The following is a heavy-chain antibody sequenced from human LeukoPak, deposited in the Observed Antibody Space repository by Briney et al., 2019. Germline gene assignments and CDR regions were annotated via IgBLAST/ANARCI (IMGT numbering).Heavy chain of an antibody. D-gene: IGHD3-9*01. CDR3: ARGLTNYYYYYYMDV. Sequence: PETLSLTCAVYGGSFGGYYWSWIRQPPGKGLEWIGEINHSGSTNYNPSLKSRVTISVDTSKNQFSLKLSSVTAADTAVYYCARGLTNYYYYYYMDVWGKGTTVTVSS. CDR1: GGSFGGYY. V-gene: IGHV4-34*01. CDR2: INHSGST. J-gene: IGHJ6*03.